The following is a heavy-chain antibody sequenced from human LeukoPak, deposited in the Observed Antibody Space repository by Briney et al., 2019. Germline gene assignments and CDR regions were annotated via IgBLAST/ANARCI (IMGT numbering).Heavy chain of an antibody. J-gene: IGHJ4*02. Sequence: KPGGSLRLSCAASGFTFSSYSMHWVRQAPGKGLEWVSSIRTSSSYIYYADSVKGRFTISRDNTKNPLYLQMNSLRAEDTAVYYCARCLEGGDIWTDSGDWGQGTLVTASS. CDR1: GFTFSSYS. CDR3: ARCLEGGDIWTDSGD. CDR2: IRTSSSYI. V-gene: IGHV3-21*01. D-gene: IGHD3-9*01.